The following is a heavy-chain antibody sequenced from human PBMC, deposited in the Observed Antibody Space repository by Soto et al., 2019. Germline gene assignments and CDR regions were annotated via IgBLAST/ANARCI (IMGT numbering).Heavy chain of an antibody. J-gene: IGHJ4*02. CDR3: VRSKTGQLSPIGY. D-gene: IGHD3-16*02. CDR1: GGSISSYY. V-gene: IGHV4-59*01. Sequence: SDTLCLTCTVSGGSISSYYWSWIRQPPGKGLEWIGYIYYSGSTEFHPSLKSRVTISVDTSKNQFSLKLSSVTAADTAVYYCVRSKTGQLSPIGYWGQGTPVTVSS. CDR2: IYYSGST.